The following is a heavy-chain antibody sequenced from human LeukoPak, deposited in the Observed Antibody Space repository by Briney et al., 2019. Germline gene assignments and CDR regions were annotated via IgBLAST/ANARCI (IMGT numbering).Heavy chain of an antibody. CDR3: ASLRGYSGYDPFDY. D-gene: IGHD5-12*01. V-gene: IGHV4-59*08. CDR2: IYYSGST. J-gene: IGHJ4*02. CDR1: GGSVSGYY. Sequence: PSETLSLTCTVSGGSVSGYYWTWIRQPPGKGLEWLGYIYYSGSTNYNPSLKSRVAISVDTSKNQFSLKLSSVTAADTAVYYCASLRGYSGYDPFDYWGQGALVTVSS.